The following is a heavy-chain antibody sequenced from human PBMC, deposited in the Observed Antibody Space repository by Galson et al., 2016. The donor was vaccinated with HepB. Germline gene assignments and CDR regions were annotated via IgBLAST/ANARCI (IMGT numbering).Heavy chain of an antibody. V-gene: IGHV3-23*01. J-gene: IGHJ4*02. Sequence: SLRLSCAASGFTFRSYGMTWVRQAPGKGLEWVSIISGNGASIYYADSVKGRFTISRDNSKNSLYLQMSSLRAEDTAVYYCAKVLSDSSGYYRDPFDYWGQGTLVTVSS. CDR2: ISGNGASI. CDR3: AKVLSDSSGYYRDPFDY. CDR1: GFTFRSYG. D-gene: IGHD3-22*01.